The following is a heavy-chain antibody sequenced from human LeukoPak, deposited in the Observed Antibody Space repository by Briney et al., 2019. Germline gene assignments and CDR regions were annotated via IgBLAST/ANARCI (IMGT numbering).Heavy chain of an antibody. CDR1: GYKFTGYY. CDR2: INPNSGDS. V-gene: IGHV1-2*02. CDR3: ARDRHVVVTAIHLYYFDY. Sequence: GASVKVSCKASGYKFTGYYMHWVRQAPGQGLEWMGWINPNSGDSHHAQKFQGRVTMTRDTYISTAYMELSRLRSDDTAVYYCARDRHVVVTAIHLYYFDYWGQGTLVTVSS. J-gene: IGHJ4*02. D-gene: IGHD2-21*02.